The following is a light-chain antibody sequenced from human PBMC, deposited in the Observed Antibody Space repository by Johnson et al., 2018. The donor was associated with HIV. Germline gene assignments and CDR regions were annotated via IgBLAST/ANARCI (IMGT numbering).Light chain of an antibody. CDR1: SSNVGNSY. CDR3: GTWDSSLSGGLYV. Sequence: QPVLTQPPSVSAAPGQNVTISCSGSSSNVGNSYVSWYQQLPGTGPKLLIYDNNRRPSGIPDRFSGSKSGTSATLGITGLQTGDEADYYCGTWDSSLSGGLYVFGAGTKVTVL. V-gene: IGLV1-51*01. CDR2: DNN. J-gene: IGLJ1*01.